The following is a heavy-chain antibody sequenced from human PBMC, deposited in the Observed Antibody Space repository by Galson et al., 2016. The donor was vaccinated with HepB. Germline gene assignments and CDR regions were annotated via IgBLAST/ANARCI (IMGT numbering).Heavy chain of an antibody. Sequence: SVKVSCKASGYTFTSYGINWVRQAPGQGLEYMGWISAYQGSTKYAQKFQGRVTMTTDTPTSTAYMELRSLSSDDTAVYYCARSLPYGLLTGSSAGFGYWGQGTLVTVSS. J-gene: IGHJ4*02. CDR1: GYTFTSYG. V-gene: IGHV1-18*01. CDR2: ISAYQGST. D-gene: IGHD3-9*01. CDR3: ARSLPYGLLTGSSAGFGY.